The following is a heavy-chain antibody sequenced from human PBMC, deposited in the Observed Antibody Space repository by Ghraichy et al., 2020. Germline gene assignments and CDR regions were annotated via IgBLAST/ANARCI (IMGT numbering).Heavy chain of an antibody. V-gene: IGHV1-24*01. CDR1: GYTLTELS. Sequence: VSVKVSCKVSGYTLTELSMHWVRQAPGKGLEWMGGFDPEDGETIYAQKFQGRVTMTEDTSTDTAYMELSSLRSEDTAVYYCATADPSTYSYGDLGNYYYYGMDVWGQGTTVTVSS. D-gene: IGHD5-18*01. CDR2: FDPEDGET. J-gene: IGHJ6*02. CDR3: ATADPSTYSYGDLGNYYYYGMDV.